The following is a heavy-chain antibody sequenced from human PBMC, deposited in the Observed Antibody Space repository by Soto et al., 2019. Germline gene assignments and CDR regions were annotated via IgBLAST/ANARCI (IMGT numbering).Heavy chain of an antibody. CDR2: ISHDGRSK. V-gene: IGHV3-30*18. CDR3: AKDRGYCDTSSCYLGHAFDI. CDR1: GFTFSSFG. D-gene: IGHD2-2*01. Sequence: GGSLRLSCAASGFTFSSFGIHWVRQAPGKGLEWVAVISHDGRSKFYGDSVKGRFTISRDNSKNTLSLQMSSLRPEDTAVYYCAKDRGYCDTSSCYLGHAFDIWGQGTMVTVSS. J-gene: IGHJ3*02.